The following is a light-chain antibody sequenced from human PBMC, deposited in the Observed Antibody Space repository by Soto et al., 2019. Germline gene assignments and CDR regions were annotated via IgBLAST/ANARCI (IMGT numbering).Light chain of an antibody. J-gene: IGLJ2*01. CDR2: EVN. V-gene: IGLV2-14*01. CDR3: SSYTASSSIL. Sequence: QSVLTQPASVSGSPGQSITISCTGTSSDVGDYNYVSWYQQHPGKAPKLMIYEVNNRPSGVSSRFSGSKSGNTASLTISGLQTEDEADYYCSSYTASSSILFGGGTKVTVL. CDR1: SSDVGDYNY.